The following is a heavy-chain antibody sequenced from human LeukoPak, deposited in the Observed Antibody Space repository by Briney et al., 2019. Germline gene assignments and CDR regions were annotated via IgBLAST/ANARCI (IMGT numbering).Heavy chain of an antibody. CDR2: IYVSGRT. CDR1: GGSISSYY. Sequence: SETLSLTCTVSGGSISSYYGSWLRQPAGKGLEWIGRIYVSGRTDYNPSLKSRVTMSVDTSKNQFSLKLNSVTAADTAVYYCTRLRHYNEAFDILGQGTMVTVSS. D-gene: IGHD3-10*01. CDR3: TRLRHYNEAFDI. J-gene: IGHJ3*02. V-gene: IGHV4-4*07.